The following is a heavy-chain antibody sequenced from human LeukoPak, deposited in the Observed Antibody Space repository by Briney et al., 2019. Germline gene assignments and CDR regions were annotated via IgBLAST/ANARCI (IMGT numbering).Heavy chain of an antibody. CDR3: ARGEMVRGVTPVFPYQAPKNYHYYYYYMDV. V-gene: IGHV3-48*01. CDR1: GFTFSSYS. J-gene: IGHJ6*03. Sequence: PGGSLRLSCAASGFTFSSYSMNWVRQAPGKGLEWVSYIRSSSRTIYYADSVKGRFTISRDNAKNSLFLQMNSLRAEDTAVYYCARGEMVRGVTPVFPYQAPKNYHYYYYYMDVWGKGTTVTISS. CDR2: IRSSSRTI. D-gene: IGHD3-10*01.